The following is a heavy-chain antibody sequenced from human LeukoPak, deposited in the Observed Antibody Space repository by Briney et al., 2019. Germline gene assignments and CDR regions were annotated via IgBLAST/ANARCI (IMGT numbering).Heavy chain of an antibody. Sequence: GGSLRLSCAASGFIIFKSWMTWVRQAPGKGLEWVAIIKQDASETYYLDSVKGRFIISRDNAKNSIYLHMTRWRVEDTAVYYCARVAGEASGYHPFYIWGQGTMVTASS. CDR1: GFIIFKSW. CDR3: ARVAGEASGYHPFYI. D-gene: IGHD3-22*01. J-gene: IGHJ3*01. CDR2: IKQDASET. V-gene: IGHV3-7*01.